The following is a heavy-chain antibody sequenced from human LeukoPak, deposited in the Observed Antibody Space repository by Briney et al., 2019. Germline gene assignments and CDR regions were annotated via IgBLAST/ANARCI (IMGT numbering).Heavy chain of an antibody. J-gene: IGHJ5*02. Sequence: ASVKVSCKASGYTFTGYYMQWVRQAPGQGLEWMGWINPNSGGTNYAQKFQGRVTMTRDTSISTAYMELSRLRSDDTAVYYCARANRDLARRQYGFDPWGQGTLVTVSS. CDR1: GYTFTGYY. D-gene: IGHD1-14*01. CDR2: INPNSGGT. CDR3: ARANRDLARRQYGFDP. V-gene: IGHV1-2*02.